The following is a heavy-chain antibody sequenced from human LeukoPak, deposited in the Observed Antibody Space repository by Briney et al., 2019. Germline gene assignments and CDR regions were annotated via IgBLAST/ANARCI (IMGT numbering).Heavy chain of an antibody. V-gene: IGHV4-30-2*01. Sequence: SQTLSLTCAVSGGSISSGGYSWSWIRQPPGKGLEWIGYIYDSGSTYYNPSLKSRVTISVYRSKNQFSLDLRSVTAADTAVYYCARGGDYYAGSGFYLRSDYFQHWGQGTPVIVSS. J-gene: IGHJ1*01. CDR3: ARGGDYYAGSGFYLRSDYFQH. D-gene: IGHD3-22*01. CDR2: IYDSGST. CDR1: GGSISSGGYS.